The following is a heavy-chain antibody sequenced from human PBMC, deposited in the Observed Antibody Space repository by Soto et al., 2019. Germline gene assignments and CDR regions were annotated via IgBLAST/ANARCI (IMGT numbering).Heavy chain of an antibody. CDR3: ASHFTGVLVLGASPPGGDNYGWDV. CDR2: IIPILDIP. V-gene: IGHV1-69*02. CDR1: GGTFSRYT. D-gene: IGHD2-15*01. Sequence: QVQLVQSGAEVKKPGSSVKVSCKASGGTFSRYTISWVRQAPGQGLEWMGRIIPILDIPNYAQNFQGRVTITADKSTSPAYMELSSLRSDDTAVYYFASHFTGVLVLGASPPGGDNYGWDVWGQGTTVTVSS. J-gene: IGHJ6*02.